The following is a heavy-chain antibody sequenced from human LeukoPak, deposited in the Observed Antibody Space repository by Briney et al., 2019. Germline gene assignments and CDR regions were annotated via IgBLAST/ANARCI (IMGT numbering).Heavy chain of an antibody. CDR3: ARAGSNYYFEFDY. Sequence: SETLSLTCTVSGGSVSSSSYYWDWIRQPPGKGLEWIGNIYYSGGTYYNPSLKSRVTISVDTSKNQFSLKLNSVTAADTAVYYCARAGSNYYFEFDYWGQGTLVTVSS. CDR2: IYYSGGT. D-gene: IGHD3-10*01. V-gene: IGHV4-39*07. J-gene: IGHJ4*02. CDR1: GGSVSSSSYY.